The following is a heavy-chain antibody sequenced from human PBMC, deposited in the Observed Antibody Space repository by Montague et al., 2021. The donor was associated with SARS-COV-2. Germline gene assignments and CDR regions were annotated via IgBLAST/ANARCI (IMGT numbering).Heavy chain of an antibody. CDR1: GDSIGSYH. D-gene: IGHD2/OR15-2a*01. CDR3: AGGAGGGTTFVYDL. CDR2: IYYSGT. Sequence: SETLSLTCSVSGDSIGSYHWSWIRQPPGKGLEYIGYIYYSGTNYNPSLKSRVTISVDTSNNQSSLKLSSVTAADTAVYYCAGGAGGGTTFVYDLWGQGTMVTVSS. V-gene: IGHV4-59*01. J-gene: IGHJ3*01.